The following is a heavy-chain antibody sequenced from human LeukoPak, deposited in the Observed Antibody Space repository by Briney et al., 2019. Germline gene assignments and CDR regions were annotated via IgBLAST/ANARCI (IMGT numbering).Heavy chain of an antibody. D-gene: IGHD4-17*01. J-gene: IGHJ3*02. CDR2: INHSGST. Sequence: PSETLSLICAVYGGSFSGYYWSWIRQPPGKGLEWIGEINHSGSTNYNPSLKSRVTISVDTSKNQFSLKLSSVTAADTAVYYCARDRLRLRSSGAFDIWGQGTMVTVSS. V-gene: IGHV4-34*01. CDR1: GGSFSGYY. CDR3: ARDRLRLRSSGAFDI.